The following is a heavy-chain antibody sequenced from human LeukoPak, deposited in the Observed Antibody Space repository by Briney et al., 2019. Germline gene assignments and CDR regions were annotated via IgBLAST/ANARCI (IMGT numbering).Heavy chain of an antibody. J-gene: IGHJ3*02. V-gene: IGHV4-59*12. Sequence: PSETLSLTCTVSGDSITSYDWSWIRQPPGKGLECIGYIYYSGSTNYNPSLKSRVTISVDTSKNQFSLKLSSVTAADTAVYYCASLYREDAFDIWGQGTMVTVSS. CDR2: IYYSGST. D-gene: IGHD3-16*01. CDR1: GDSITSYD. CDR3: ASLYREDAFDI.